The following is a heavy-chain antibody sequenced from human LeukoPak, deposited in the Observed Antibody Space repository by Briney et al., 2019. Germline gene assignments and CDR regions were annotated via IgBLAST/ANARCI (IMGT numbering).Heavy chain of an antibody. V-gene: IGHV1-46*01. CDR1: GYTFTNYY. J-gene: IGHJ4*02. CDR3: ARNIGTAVLDF. Sequence: GASVKVSCKASGYTFTNYYLHWVRQAPGQGLEWMGIINPSGGGTTYAQKFQGRLTITRDMSTTTFYMELSGLGSEDTAVYYCARNIGTAVLDFWGQGTLVNVAS. D-gene: IGHD5-12*01. CDR2: INPSGGGT.